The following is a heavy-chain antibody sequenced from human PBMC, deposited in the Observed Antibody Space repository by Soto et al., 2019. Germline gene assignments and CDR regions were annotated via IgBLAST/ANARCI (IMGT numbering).Heavy chain of an antibody. CDR2: IFHGGGT. Sequence: SETLSLTCGVSGESFSGYYWSWIRQPPGKGLEWIGQIFHGGGTNYSPSLKSRVTISVDTSKNQFSLELSSVTAADTAVYYCARPHYDSNTFYSFFDYWGQGTLVTVS. CDR1: GESFSGYY. CDR3: ARPHYDSNTFYSFFDY. D-gene: IGHD3-22*01. V-gene: IGHV4-34*12. J-gene: IGHJ4*02.